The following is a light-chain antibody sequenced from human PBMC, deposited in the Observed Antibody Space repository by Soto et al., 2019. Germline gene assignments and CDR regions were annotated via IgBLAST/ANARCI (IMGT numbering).Light chain of an antibody. Sequence: EIVLTQSPGTLSLSPGERATLSCRASQNVRSNELARYQQKPGQAPRLLIYGASSRATAIPDRVSGSGSGTDFTLTISRLEPDDFAVYYCQQYGSSPLTFGGGTKVEFK. CDR3: QQYGSSPLT. J-gene: IGKJ4*01. V-gene: IGKV3-20*01. CDR2: GAS. CDR1: QNVRSNE.